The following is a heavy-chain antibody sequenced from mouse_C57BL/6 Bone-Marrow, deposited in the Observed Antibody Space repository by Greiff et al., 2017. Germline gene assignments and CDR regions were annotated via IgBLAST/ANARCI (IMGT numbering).Heavy chain of an antibody. CDR1: GFTFSSYG. CDR3: ARHRYYYGSSYDY. V-gene: IGHV5-6*01. J-gene: IGHJ2*01. D-gene: IGHD1-1*01. Sequence: EVKLVESGGDLVKPGGSLKLSCAASGFTFSSYGMSWVRQTPDKRLEWVATISSGGSYTYYPDSVKGRFTISRDNAKNTLYLQMSSLKSEETAMYYCARHRYYYGSSYDYWGQGTTLTVSS. CDR2: ISSGGSYT.